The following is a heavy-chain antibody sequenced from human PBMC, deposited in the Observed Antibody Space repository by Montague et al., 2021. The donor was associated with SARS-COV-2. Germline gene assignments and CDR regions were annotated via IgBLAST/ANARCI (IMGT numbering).Heavy chain of an antibody. V-gene: IGHV3-23*01. Sequence: SLRLSCAASGFTFSNYAMAWVRQAPGKGLEWVSGITSSGESTYYADSVKGRLTISRDNSKNTLHLQMNSLRVEDTAVYYCARDCRSSSCTDWGYWGQGTLVTVSS. CDR3: ARDCRSSSCTDWGY. CDR1: GFTFSNYA. CDR2: ITSSGEST. J-gene: IGHJ4*02. D-gene: IGHD2-2*01.